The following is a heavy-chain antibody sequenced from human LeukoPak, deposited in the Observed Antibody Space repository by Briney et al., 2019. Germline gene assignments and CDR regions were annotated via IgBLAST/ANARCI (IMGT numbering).Heavy chain of an antibody. CDR3: ARPSGSYSQGFDY. J-gene: IGHJ4*02. D-gene: IGHD1-26*01. Sequence: GGSLRLSCAASRFTFNSYAMSWVRQAPGKGLEWVSAISGSGGSTYYADSVKGRFTISRDNSKNTLYLQMNSLRAEDTAVYYCARPSGSYSQGFDYWGQGTLVTVSS. V-gene: IGHV3-23*01. CDR1: RFTFNSYA. CDR2: ISGSGGST.